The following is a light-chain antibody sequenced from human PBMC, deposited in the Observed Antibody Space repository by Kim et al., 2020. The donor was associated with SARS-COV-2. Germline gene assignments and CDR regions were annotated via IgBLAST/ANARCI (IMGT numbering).Light chain of an antibody. J-gene: IGLJ3*02. CDR2: DVT. V-gene: IGLV2-11*03. Sequence: GQSVNISCTGTSSDVGGYNYVSWYQQHPGKAPKLMIYDVTKRPSGVPDRCSGSKSGNTASLTISGLQAEDEADYYCCSYAGIYTWVFGGGTKVTVL. CDR1: SSDVGGYNY. CDR3: CSYAGIYTWV.